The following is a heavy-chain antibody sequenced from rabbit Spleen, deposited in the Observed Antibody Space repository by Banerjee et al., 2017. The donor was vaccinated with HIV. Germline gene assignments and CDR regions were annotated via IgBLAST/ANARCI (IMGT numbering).Heavy chain of an antibody. J-gene: IGHJ6*01. Sequence: QSLEESGGDLVQPEGSLTLTCKVSGFDFSTDAMCWVRQAPGKGPEWIACIYGGSSGFTYFASWAKGRFTISKTSSTTVTLQMTSLTAADTATYFCARDTSSSFSSYGMDLWGPGTLVTVS. CDR2: IYGGSSGFT. D-gene: IGHD1-1*01. CDR1: GFDFSTDA. V-gene: IGHV1S40*01. CDR3: ARDTSSSFSSYGMDL.